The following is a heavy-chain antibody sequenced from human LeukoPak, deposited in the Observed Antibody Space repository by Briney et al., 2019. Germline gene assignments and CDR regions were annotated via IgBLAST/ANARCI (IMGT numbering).Heavy chain of an antibody. CDR1: GGTFSSYA. V-gene: IGHV1-69*06. D-gene: IGHD2-2*01. CDR2: IIPIFGTA. J-gene: IGHJ6*03. Sequence: ASVKVSCKASGGTFSSYAISWVRQAPGQGLEWMGGIIPIFGTANYAQKFQGRVTITADKSTSTAYMELSSLRSEDTAVYYCARGVPAAKWVSHYYYMDAWGKGTTVTVSS. CDR3: ARGVPAAKWVSHYYYMDA.